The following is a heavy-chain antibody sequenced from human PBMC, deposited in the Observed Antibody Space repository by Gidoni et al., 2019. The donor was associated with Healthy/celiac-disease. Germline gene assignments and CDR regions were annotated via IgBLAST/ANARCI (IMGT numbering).Heavy chain of an antibody. Sequence: SCAASGFTFSSYDMHLVRQAKGNGLEWVSAIGTAGDTYYPGSVKGRFTISRENAKNSLYLQMNSLRAGDTAVYYCARGGYSSTKIYYFDYWGQGTLVTVSS. J-gene: IGHJ4*02. V-gene: IGHV3-13*01. CDR3: ARGGYSSTKIYYFDY. CDR1: GFTFSSYD. CDR2: IGTAGDT. D-gene: IGHD6-13*01.